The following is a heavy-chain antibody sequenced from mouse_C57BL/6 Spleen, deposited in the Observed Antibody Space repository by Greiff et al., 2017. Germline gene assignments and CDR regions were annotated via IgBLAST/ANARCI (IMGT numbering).Heavy chain of an antibody. Sequence: EVQVVESGPGLVKPSQSLSLTCSVTGYSITSGYYWNWIRQFPGNKLEWMGYISYDGSNNYNPSLKNRISITRDTSKNQFFLKLNSVTTEDTATYYCAREYYDGSSPHWYFDVWGTGTTVTVSS. CDR3: AREYYDGSSPHWYFDV. D-gene: IGHD1-1*01. CDR2: ISYDGSN. V-gene: IGHV3-6*01. CDR1: GYSITSGYY. J-gene: IGHJ1*03.